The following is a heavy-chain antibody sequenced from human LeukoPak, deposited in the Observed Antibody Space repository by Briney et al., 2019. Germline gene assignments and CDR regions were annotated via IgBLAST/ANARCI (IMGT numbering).Heavy chain of an antibody. J-gene: IGHJ4*02. CDR3: ARDTLWIHSAGYYFDY. CDR2: IIPIFGTA. D-gene: IGHD5-18*01. CDR1: GGTFSSYA. Sequence: SVKVSCKASGGTFSSYAISWVRQAPGQGLEWMGRIIPIFGTANYAQKFQGRGTITTDESASTAYMELSSLRSEDTAVYYCARDTLWIHSAGYYFDYWGQGTLVTVSS. V-gene: IGHV1-69*05.